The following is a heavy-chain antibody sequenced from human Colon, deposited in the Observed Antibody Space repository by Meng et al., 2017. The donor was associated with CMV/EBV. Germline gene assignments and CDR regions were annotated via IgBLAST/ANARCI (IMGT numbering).Heavy chain of an antibody. V-gene: IGHV1-2*02. Sequence: ASVKVSCKASGYTFTAYNINWVRQAPGQGLEWMGYINPNNGGTNYAQKFQGRVTMTRDTSISTAYMELSRLRSDDTAVYYCARRRLAAGRIDYWGQGTLVTVSS. CDR2: INPNNGGT. CDR3: ARRRLAAGRIDY. J-gene: IGHJ4*02. D-gene: IGHD6-13*01. CDR1: GYTFTAYN.